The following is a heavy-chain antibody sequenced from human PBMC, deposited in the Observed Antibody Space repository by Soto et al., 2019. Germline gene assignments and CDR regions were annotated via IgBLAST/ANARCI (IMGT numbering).Heavy chain of an antibody. J-gene: IGHJ5*02. CDR2: IRNTPYGGTT. CDR1: GFRFSEHA. D-gene: IGHD2-2*03. V-gene: IGHV3-49*04. Sequence: GALRLSCNCSGFRFSEHAMTWVRQAPGKGLEWVGFIRNTPYGGTTDYAASVRGRFIISRDDSESIAYLQMNSLKTEDSGVYYCSRGSFGYYGPWGPGTLVTVSS. CDR3: SRGSFGYYGP.